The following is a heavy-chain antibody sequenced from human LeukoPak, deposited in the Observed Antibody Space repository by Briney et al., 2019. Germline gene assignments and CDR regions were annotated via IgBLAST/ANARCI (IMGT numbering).Heavy chain of an antibody. CDR2: IYTSGST. V-gene: IGHV4-4*09. CDR1: GGSISSYY. J-gene: IGHJ6*03. CDR3: ARHEILWFGPDYYYYYMDV. D-gene: IGHD3-10*01. Sequence: SETLSLTCTVSGGSISSYYWSWIRQPPGKGLEWIGYIYTSGSTNYNPSLKSRVTISVDTSKNQFSLKLSSVTAADSAVYYCARHEILWFGPDYYYYYMDVWGKGTTVTVSS.